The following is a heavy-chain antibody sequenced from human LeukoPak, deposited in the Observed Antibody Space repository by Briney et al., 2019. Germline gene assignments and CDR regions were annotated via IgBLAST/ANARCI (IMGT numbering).Heavy chain of an antibody. CDR3: AKGDGSTYVTHFDF. Sequence: WGSLTLSCAASGFTFRSCAMHWVRQAPGKGLEWVSGISDSGVSAFYTHSVKGRFTISRDNSKNTLYLQMSSLRAEDTAVYYCAKGDGSTYVTHFDFWGQGTMVCVSS. V-gene: IGHV3-23*01. D-gene: IGHD5-18*01. CDR2: ISDSGVSA. J-gene: IGHJ4*02. CDR1: GFTFRSCA.